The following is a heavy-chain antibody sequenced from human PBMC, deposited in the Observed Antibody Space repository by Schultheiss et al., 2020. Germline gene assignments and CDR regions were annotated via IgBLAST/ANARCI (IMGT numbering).Heavy chain of an antibody. CDR3: ARISSSSSTQYYDAFDI. D-gene: IGHD6-13*01. Sequence: SGPTLVKPTQTLTLTCTFSGFSLSTSGVGVGWIRQPPGKALEWLALIYWNDDKRYSPSLKSRLTITKDTSKNQVVLTMTNMDPVDTATYYCARISSSSSTQYYDAFDIWGQGTMVTVSS. CDR1: GFSLSTSGVG. V-gene: IGHV2-5*01. J-gene: IGHJ3*02. CDR2: IYWNDDK.